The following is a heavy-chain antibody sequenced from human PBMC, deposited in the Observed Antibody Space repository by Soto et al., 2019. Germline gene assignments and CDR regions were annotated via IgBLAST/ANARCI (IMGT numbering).Heavy chain of an antibody. D-gene: IGHD7-27*01. CDR3: ARGLSGDKVDS. Sequence: QVQLQESGPGLVKPSQTLSLTCTIAGGSISSGDYYWSWIRQPPGKGLEWIGHIYDSGSTYNNPSLNSRVNKSIDPSRNQFSLNPGSVTAADTAVDYWARGLSGDKVDSWGQGTLVTVSS. CDR2: IYDSGST. CDR1: GGSISSGDYY. V-gene: IGHV4-30-4*01. J-gene: IGHJ4*02.